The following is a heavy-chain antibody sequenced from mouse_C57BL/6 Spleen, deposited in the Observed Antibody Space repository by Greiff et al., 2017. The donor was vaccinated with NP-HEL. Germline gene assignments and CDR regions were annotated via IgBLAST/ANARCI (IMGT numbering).Heavy chain of an antibody. CDR1: GFTFSDYG. CDR2: ISSGSSTI. CDR3: ARRGDYDEDFYAMDY. Sequence: EVKLQESGGGLVKPGGSLKLSCAASGFTFSDYGMHWVRQAPEKGLEWVAYISSGSSTIYYADTVKGRFTISSDNAKNTMFLQRTSLRSEDTAMYYCARRGDYDEDFYAMDYWGQGTSVTVSS. D-gene: IGHD2-4*01. V-gene: IGHV5-17*01. J-gene: IGHJ4*01.